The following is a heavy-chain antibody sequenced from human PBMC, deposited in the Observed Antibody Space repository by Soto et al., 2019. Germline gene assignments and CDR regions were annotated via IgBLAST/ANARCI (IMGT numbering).Heavy chain of an antibody. D-gene: IGHD6-6*01. J-gene: IGHJ4*02. CDR3: AIGDRSSWIGNH. CDR1: GGTFSSHA. V-gene: IGHV1-69*01. CDR2: IIPIFETA. Sequence: QVHLVQSGAEVTKAGSSVKVSCKASGGTFSSHAFSWVRQAPGQGLEWVGGIIPIFETANYAQEFQGRVTISADESTNTVILELNKLRSDDTAIYFWAIGDRSSWIGNHWGPGTQVTVS.